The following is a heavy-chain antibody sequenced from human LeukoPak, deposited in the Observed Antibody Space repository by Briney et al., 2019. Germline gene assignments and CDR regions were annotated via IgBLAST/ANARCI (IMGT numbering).Heavy chain of an antibody. J-gene: IGHJ5*02. Sequence: PGGSLRLSCAASGFTFSSYGMHWVRQAPGKGLEWVAFIRYDGSNKYYADSVKGRFTISRDNSKNTLYLQMNSLRAEDTAVYYCAKVCILCVNWFDPWGQGTLVTVSS. CDR2: IRYDGSNK. CDR3: AKVCILCVNWFDP. V-gene: IGHV3-30*02. D-gene: IGHD2-15*01. CDR1: GFTFSSYG.